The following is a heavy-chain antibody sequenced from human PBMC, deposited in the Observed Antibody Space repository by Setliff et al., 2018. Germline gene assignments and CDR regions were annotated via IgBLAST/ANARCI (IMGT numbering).Heavy chain of an antibody. V-gene: IGHV3-23*01. J-gene: IGHJ4*02. CDR1: GFTFNNYA. Sequence: GGSLRLSCAAFGFTFNNYAMSWVRQAPGKGLEWVSVISGSGGSTYYADSVKGRFTISRDNSKNTLYLQMISLRAEDTAFYYCARAVVGWMLTNWGQGTLVTVSS. D-gene: IGHD6-19*01. CDR3: ARAVVGWMLTN. CDR2: ISGSGGST.